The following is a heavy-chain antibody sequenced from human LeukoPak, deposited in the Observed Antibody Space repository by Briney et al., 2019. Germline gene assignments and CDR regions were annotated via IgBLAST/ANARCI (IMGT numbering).Heavy chain of an antibody. V-gene: IGHV3-30*04. CDR3: ARDSKTAAGTFDF. Sequence: GRSLRLSCAASGFTFSSYSMHWVRQTPGKGLEWVAVISYDGSHQFYPDSVKARFTISRDNSKNTLYLEASSLKAEDTAVYYYARDSKTAAGTFDFWGQGTLVTVSS. J-gene: IGHJ4*02. D-gene: IGHD6-13*01. CDR1: GFTFSSYS. CDR2: ISYDGSHQ.